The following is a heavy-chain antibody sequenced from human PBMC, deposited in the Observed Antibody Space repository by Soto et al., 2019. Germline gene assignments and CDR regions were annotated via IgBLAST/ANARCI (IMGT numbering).Heavy chain of an antibody. CDR2: IVVGSGST. CDR3: AAELYSGGSCCSFDI. J-gene: IGHJ3*02. Sequence: SVKVSCKTSGFSFSNSAVQWGRQARVQRLEWMGWIVVGSGSTNYEQRFQKRVTITRDMSTSTVHMELSCLRSEDTAVYYCAAELYSGGSCCSFDIWGQGTMVTVSS. V-gene: IGHV1-58*01. D-gene: IGHD2-15*01. CDR1: GFSFSNSA.